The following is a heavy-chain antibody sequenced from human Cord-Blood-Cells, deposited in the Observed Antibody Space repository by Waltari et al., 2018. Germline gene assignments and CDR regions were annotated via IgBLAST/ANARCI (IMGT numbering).Heavy chain of an antibody. CDR3: ARVGHRDYGRNP. V-gene: IGHV4-34*01. CDR1: GGPSSGYY. Sequence: QVQLQQWGAGLLKPSETLSLTCAVYGGPSSGYYWSWLRQPPGKGLEWIGEINHHGSTNYNPSLKSRVTISVDTSKNQFSRKLSSGTAADTAVYYCARVGHRDYGRNPWGQGTLVTVSS. D-gene: IGHD4-17*01. CDR2: INHHGST. J-gene: IGHJ5*02.